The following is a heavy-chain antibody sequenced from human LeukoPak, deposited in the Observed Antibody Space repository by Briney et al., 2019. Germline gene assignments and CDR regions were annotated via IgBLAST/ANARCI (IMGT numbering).Heavy chain of an antibody. CDR3: ARTQQLRYYYYYMDV. J-gene: IGHJ6*03. CDR2: IYYSGST. CDR1: GGSISSYY. Sequence: PSETLSLTCTVSGGSISSYYWSWIRQPPGKGLEWIGYIYYSGSTNYNPSLKSRVTISVDTSKNQFSLKLSSVTAADTAVYYCARTQQLRYYYYYMDVWGKGTKVTVSS. D-gene: IGHD6-13*01. V-gene: IGHV4-59*01.